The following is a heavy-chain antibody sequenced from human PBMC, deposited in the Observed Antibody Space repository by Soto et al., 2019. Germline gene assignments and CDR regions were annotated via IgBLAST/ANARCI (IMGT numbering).Heavy chain of an antibody. CDR1: GLTLSRYR. D-gene: IGHD1-20*01. CDR2: ISRSSSTI. J-gene: IGHJ4*02. CDR3: ARDRAGGIPDY. Sequence: EVQLVESGGGLVQPGGSLRLSCVASGLTLSRYRMNWVRQAPGKGLEWVSYISRSSSTIYYADSVKGRFTISRDNAENSLYLQMNSLRAEDTAVYYCARDRAGGIPDYWGQGSRVTVSS. V-gene: IGHV3-48*01.